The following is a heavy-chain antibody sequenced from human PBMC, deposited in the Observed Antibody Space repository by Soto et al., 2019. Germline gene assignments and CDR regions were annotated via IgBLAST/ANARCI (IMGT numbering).Heavy chain of an antibody. D-gene: IGHD5-12*01. Sequence: QVQLQESDAGLVKASQTLSLTCTVSGGSVSSGAYYWTWIRQRPGKCLEWIGYIYYSGSTYYSPSITSRLSISLDTSKNQFSLRLSSVTAADTAMYYCARARLRAVYAFDIWGQGTMVTVSS. CDR1: GGSVSSGAYY. V-gene: IGHV4-31*03. J-gene: IGHJ3*02. CDR3: ARARLRAVYAFDI. CDR2: IYYSGST.